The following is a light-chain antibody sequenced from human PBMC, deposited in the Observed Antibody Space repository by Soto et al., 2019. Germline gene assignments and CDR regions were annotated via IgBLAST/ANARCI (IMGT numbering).Light chain of an antibody. J-gene: IGKJ1*01. CDR1: QYINRY. Sequence: DIQMTQSPSTLSASVGDRVTITCRASQYINRYINWYQRKPGKAPRVLISAASNLESGVPSRFSGTGSGTDFTFTISSLLPEDFATYYCQQTYTTPRTFGQGTKVDIK. CDR2: AAS. V-gene: IGKV1-39*01. CDR3: QQTYTTPRT.